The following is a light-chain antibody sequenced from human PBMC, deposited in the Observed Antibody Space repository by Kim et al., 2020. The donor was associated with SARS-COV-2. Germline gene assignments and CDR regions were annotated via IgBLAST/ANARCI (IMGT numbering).Light chain of an antibody. CDR3: QQYKSYPVT. J-gene: IGKJ2*01. Sequence: DIQMTQSPSTLSAAVGDRVTITCRASQSISSWLAWYQQKPGKAPNLLIYKASSLQSGVPSRFSASGSGTEFTLTISSLQPDDSATYYCQQYKSYPVTFGQGTSLDI. CDR1: QSISSW. V-gene: IGKV1-5*03. CDR2: KAS.